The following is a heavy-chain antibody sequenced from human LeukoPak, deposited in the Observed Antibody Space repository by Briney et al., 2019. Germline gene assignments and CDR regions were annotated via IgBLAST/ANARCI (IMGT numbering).Heavy chain of an antibody. CDR3: ARDPGYSYGYLRYWYFDL. V-gene: IGHV4-34*01. CDR1: GGSFSGYY. CDR2: INHSGST. D-gene: IGHD5-18*01. Sequence: SETLSPTCAVYGGSFSGYYWSWIRQPPGKGLEWIGEINHSGSTNYNPSLKSRVTISVDTSKNQFSLKLSSVTAADTAVYYCARDPGYSYGYLRYWYFDLWGRGTLVTVSS. J-gene: IGHJ2*01.